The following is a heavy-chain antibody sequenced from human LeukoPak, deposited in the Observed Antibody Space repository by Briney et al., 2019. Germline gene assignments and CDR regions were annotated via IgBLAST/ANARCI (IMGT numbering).Heavy chain of an antibody. V-gene: IGHV3-30*02. J-gene: IGHJ4*02. CDR1: GFTFSSYG. CDR3: AKGNDYWSGLRRTDY. D-gene: IGHD3-3*01. CDR2: IRYDGSNK. Sequence: GGSLRLSCAASGFTFSSYGMHWVRQAPGKGLEWVAFIRYDGSNKYYADSVKGRFTISRDNSKNTLYLQMNSLRAEDTAVYYCAKGNDYWSGLRRTDYWGQGTLVTVSS.